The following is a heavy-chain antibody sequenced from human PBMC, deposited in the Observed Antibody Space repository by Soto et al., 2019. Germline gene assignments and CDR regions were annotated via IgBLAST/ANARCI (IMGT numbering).Heavy chain of an antibody. CDR3: ARDRPRDYYDSSGPSVSFDY. CDR2: ISYDGSNK. Sequence: PGGSLRLSCAASGITFNNYALSWVRKAPGKGLEGVAVISYDGSNKYYADSVKGRFTISRDNTKNTLYLQMNSLRAEDTAVYYCARDRPRDYYDSSGPSVSFDYWGQGTLVTVSS. V-gene: IGHV3-30-3*01. D-gene: IGHD3-22*01. CDR1: GITFNNYA. J-gene: IGHJ4*02.